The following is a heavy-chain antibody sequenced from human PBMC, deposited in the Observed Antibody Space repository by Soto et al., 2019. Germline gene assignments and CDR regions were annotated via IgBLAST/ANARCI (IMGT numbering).Heavy chain of an antibody. D-gene: IGHD3-22*01. CDR2: IYHSGST. CDR3: ARDYYDSSGYRRFDP. J-gene: IGHJ5*02. V-gene: IGHV4-38-2*02. Sequence: SETLSLTCAVSGYSISSGYYWGWIRQPPGKGLEWIGSIYHSGSTYYNPSLKSRVTISVDTSKNQFSLKLSSVTAADTAVYYCARDYYDSSGYRRFDPWGQGTLATVSS. CDR1: GYSISSGYY.